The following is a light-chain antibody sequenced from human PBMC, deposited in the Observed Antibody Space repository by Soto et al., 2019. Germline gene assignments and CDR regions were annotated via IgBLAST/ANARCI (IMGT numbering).Light chain of an antibody. V-gene: IGLV2-8*01. Sequence: QSVLTQPPSASGSPGQSVTISCTGTSSDVGGYNYVSWYQQYPGKAPKLMIYEVSKRPSGVPDRFSGSKSGNTASLTVSGLEAEDEADNYCTSYAGSNNKVFGTGTKLTVL. CDR3: TSYAGSNNKV. CDR2: EVS. J-gene: IGLJ1*01. CDR1: SSDVGGYNY.